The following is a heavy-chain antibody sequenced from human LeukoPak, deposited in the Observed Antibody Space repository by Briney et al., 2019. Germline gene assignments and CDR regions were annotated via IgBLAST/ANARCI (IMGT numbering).Heavy chain of an antibody. CDR3: AREGVMRGYCTSTSCSKAFDI. Sequence: SETLSLTCTVSGXSISSSSYYWSWIRQPPGKGLEWIGKISHGGSTNYNPSLKSRVTISVDTSKNQFSLKLTSVTAADTAVYYCAREGVMRGYCTSTSCSKAFDIWGQGKLVTVSS. D-gene: IGHD2-2*01. J-gene: IGHJ3*02. CDR1: GXSISSSSYY. V-gene: IGHV4-39*07. CDR2: ISHGGST.